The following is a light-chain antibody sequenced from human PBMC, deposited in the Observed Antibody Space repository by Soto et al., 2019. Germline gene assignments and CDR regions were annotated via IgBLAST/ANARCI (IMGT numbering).Light chain of an antibody. J-gene: IGLJ1*01. CDR2: DVI. CDR1: SSDVGRYNF. CDR3: CSYAGSYTHV. Sequence: QSVLTQPRSVSGSPVQSVTISCTGTSSDVGRYNFVSWYQQHPDKAPKLMIYDVIKRPSGVPDRFSGSKSGNTASLTIYGLQAEEEADYHCCSYAGSYTHVFGTGTKVTVL. V-gene: IGLV2-11*01.